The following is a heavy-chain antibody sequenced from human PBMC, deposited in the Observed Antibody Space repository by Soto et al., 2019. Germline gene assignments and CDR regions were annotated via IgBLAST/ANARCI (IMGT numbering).Heavy chain of an antibody. CDR1: GFTFSSYG. V-gene: IGHV3-30*18. CDR3: LKMDYSGSYFAY. J-gene: IGHJ4*02. D-gene: IGHD1-26*01. Sequence: QVQLVESGGGVVQPGRSLRLSCAASGFTFSSYGMHWVRQAPGKGLEWVALISYDGSNKYYADSVKGRFTISRDNSMNSLYLQMNALRAVVTAVYFCLKMDYSGSYFAYSGQGALV. CDR2: ISYDGSNK.